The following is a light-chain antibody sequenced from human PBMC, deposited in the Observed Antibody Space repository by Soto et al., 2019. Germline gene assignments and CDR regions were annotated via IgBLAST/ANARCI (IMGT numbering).Light chain of an antibody. CDR3: IQDYNYPLT. Sequence: QMPQSPSSLSASVADKVTITCRASQGIRSELGWYQQKPGKAPNLLIYTASSLQSGVPSRFSGSGSGTDFTLTISSLQPEDFATYYCIQDYNYPLTFGGGTKVDIK. CDR2: TAS. V-gene: IGKV1-6*01. CDR1: QGIRSE. J-gene: IGKJ4*01.